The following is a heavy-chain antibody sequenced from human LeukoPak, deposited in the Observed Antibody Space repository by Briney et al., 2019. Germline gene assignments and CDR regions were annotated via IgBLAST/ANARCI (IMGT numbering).Heavy chain of an antibody. D-gene: IGHD1-26*01. CDR2: IKPDGNEK. J-gene: IGHJ3*02. Sequence: GGSLRLSCAASRFTFSNYWMSWVRQAPGKGLEWVANIKPDGNEKNYVDSVRGRFTISKDNAKNSLYLQMDSLRAEDTAVYYCARDANRVGATGASDIWGQGTMVTVSS. CDR1: RFTFSNYW. V-gene: IGHV3-7*01. CDR3: ARDANRVGATGASDI.